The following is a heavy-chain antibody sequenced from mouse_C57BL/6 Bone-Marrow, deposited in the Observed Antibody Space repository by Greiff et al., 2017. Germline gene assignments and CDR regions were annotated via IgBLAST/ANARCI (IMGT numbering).Heavy chain of an antibody. CDR2: INPNHGGT. V-gene: IGHV1-26*01. CDR3: ARSWSNWYCEV. J-gene: IGHJ1*03. CDR1: GYTFTDYY. Sequence: VQLQQSGPELVKPGASVKISCKASGYTFTDYYMNWLKQSHGKTLEWIGDINPNHGGTSYNQKFKGKATLTVDKSSSTAYMELRSLTSEDSAGYYGARSWSNWYCEVWGTGTTVTVSS. D-gene: IGHD1-1*02.